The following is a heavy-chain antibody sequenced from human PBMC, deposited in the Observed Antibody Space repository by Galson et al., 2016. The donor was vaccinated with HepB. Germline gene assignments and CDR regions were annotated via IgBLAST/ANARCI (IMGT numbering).Heavy chain of an antibody. CDR1: GFTFTNYC. D-gene: IGHD3-10*01. V-gene: IGHV3-74*01. J-gene: IGHJ6*02. CDR2: INSDWSAT. Sequence: SLRLSCAASGFTFTNYCMHWVRQVPGKGLVWVACINSDWSATRYADSVQGRFTISRDNHKNTLVLQMSSLRAEDTYVYYCAREPSAAVGYFGMDVWGQGTTVTVSS. CDR3: AREPSAAVGYFGMDV.